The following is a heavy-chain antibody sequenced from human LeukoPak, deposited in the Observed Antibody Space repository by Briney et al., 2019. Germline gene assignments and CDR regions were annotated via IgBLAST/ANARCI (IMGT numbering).Heavy chain of an antibody. V-gene: IGHV3-23*01. CDR1: GFTFSSYA. Sequence: GGSLRLSCAASGFTFSSYAMSWVRQAPGKGLEWVSGISGSGDNTYYADSVKGRFTISRDNSKNTLYVQVNSLGTEDTAAYYCAKGSYYDSSGSFYFDYWGQGTLVTASS. CDR2: ISGSGDNT. J-gene: IGHJ4*02. CDR3: AKGSYYDSSGSFYFDY. D-gene: IGHD3-22*01.